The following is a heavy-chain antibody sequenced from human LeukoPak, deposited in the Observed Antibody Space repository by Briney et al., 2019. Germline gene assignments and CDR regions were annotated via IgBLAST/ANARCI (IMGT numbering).Heavy chain of an antibody. CDR3: AKGIYSSGWSYFDY. Sequence: GGSLRLSCAPSGFTFNSYAMYCVRQAPGKGLEWVSGIFGSGGSTHYADSVKGRFTISIGNSNNTLYLQMNSLRAEDTAVYYCAKGIYSSGWSYFDYWGHGTLVTVSS. CDR1: GFTFNSYA. V-gene: IGHV3-23*01. CDR2: IFGSGGST. J-gene: IGHJ4*01. D-gene: IGHD6-19*01.